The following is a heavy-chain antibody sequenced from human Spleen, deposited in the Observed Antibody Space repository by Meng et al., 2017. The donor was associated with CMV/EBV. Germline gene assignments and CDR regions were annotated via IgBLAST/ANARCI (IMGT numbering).Heavy chain of an antibody. J-gene: IGHJ5*02. CDR2: INPNSGGT. V-gene: IGHV1-2*06. D-gene: IGHD4-17*01. Sequence: KASGYTFTGYYMHWVRQAPGQGLEGMGRINPNSGGTNYAQKFQGRVTMTRDTSISTAYMELSRLRSDDTAVYHCARATTVRPYNWFDPWGQGTLVTVSS. CDR1: GYTFTGYY. CDR3: ARATTVRPYNWFDP.